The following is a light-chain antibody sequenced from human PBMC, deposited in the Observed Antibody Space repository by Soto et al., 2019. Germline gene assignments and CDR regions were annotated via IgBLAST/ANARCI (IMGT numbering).Light chain of an antibody. Sequence: AIRMTQSPSSFSASTGDRVTITCRASQGISSYLAWYQQKPGKAPKLLIYAASTLQSGVPSRFSGSGSGTDFTLTISCLQSEDFATYYCQQYDNLPLTFGGGTKVDIK. V-gene: IGKV1-8*01. CDR1: QGISSY. J-gene: IGKJ4*01. CDR2: AAS. CDR3: QQYDNLPLT.